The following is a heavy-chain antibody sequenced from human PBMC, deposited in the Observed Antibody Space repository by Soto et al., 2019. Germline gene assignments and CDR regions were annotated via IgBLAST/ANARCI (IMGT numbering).Heavy chain of an antibody. CDR3: ARDLDTAMVRVYYYYNGMDV. CDR1: GFTFSDYY. V-gene: IGHV3-11*01. D-gene: IGHD5-18*01. CDR2: ISSSGTTI. J-gene: IGHJ6*02. Sequence: QVQLVESGGGLVKPGGSLRLSCAASGFTFSDYYMTWISQAPGKGLEWVSYISSSGTTIYYADSVKGRFTISRDNAKNSVYLQMNSLRAEDTAVYYCARDLDTAMVRVYYYYNGMDVWGQGTTVTVSS.